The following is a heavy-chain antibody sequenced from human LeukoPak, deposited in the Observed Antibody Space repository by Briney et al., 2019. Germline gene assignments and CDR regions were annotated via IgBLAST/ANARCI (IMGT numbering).Heavy chain of an antibody. CDR1: GLTFSRYV. D-gene: IGHD6-6*01. Sequence: GGPLRLSCAASGLTFSRYVMTGVRKAPGKGLEWVSAISAIGGSTYYADSVKGRFTVSRDNSKNTLYLQMNSLRAEDTAIYYCAKDDGSSSYYFDSWGQGTLVTVSS. J-gene: IGHJ4*02. V-gene: IGHV3-23*01. CDR2: ISAIGGST. CDR3: AKDDGSSSYYFDS.